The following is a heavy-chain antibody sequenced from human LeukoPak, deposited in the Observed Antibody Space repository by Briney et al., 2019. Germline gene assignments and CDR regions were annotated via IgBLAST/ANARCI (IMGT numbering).Heavy chain of an antibody. CDR1: GGSISSGDYY. J-gene: IGHJ4*02. V-gene: IGHV4-30-4*01. Sequence: SETLFLTCTVSGGSISSGDYYWSRLRQPAGKGLEWIVYIYYSRSTSYNPSLKRRVTISVDTSNHQFSLKLSSVTAADAAVYYCASSIASYYYDSSGYPFDYWGQGTLVTVSS. D-gene: IGHD3-22*01. CDR3: ASSIASYYYDSSGYPFDY. CDR2: IYYSRST.